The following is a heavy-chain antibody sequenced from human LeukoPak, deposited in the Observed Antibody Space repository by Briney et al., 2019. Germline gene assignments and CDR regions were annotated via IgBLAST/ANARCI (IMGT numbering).Heavy chain of an antibody. Sequence: GGSLRLSCAASGFTFSSYSMNWVRQAPGKGLEWVAVISYDGSNKYYADSVKGRFTISRDNSKNTLYLQMNSLRAEDTAVYYCAREVPYDYWGQGTLVTVSS. CDR1: GFTFSSYS. CDR2: ISYDGSNK. CDR3: AREVPYDY. J-gene: IGHJ4*02. V-gene: IGHV3-30*03. D-gene: IGHD2-2*01.